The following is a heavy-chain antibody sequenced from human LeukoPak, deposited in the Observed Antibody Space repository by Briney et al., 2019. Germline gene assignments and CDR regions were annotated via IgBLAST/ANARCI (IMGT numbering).Heavy chain of an antibody. CDR2: ISSDSSRM. Sequence: GGSLRLSCAASGFIFSVNSMSWVRQAPGKGLEWVSTISSDSSRMSYSDSVKGRFTISRDDATASVYLQVNSLSAEDTAVYYCARDRHFLTTGEWFDPWGQGTLVTVSS. D-gene: IGHD2/OR15-2a*01. CDR3: ARDRHFLTTGEWFDP. J-gene: IGHJ5*02. V-gene: IGHV3-21*01. CDR1: GFIFSVNS.